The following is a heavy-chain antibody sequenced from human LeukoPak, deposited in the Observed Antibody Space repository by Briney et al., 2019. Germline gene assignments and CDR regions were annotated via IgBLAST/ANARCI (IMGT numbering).Heavy chain of an antibody. V-gene: IGHV3-23*01. D-gene: IGHD6-19*01. Sequence: GGSLRLSFAASGFTFSSYAMSWVRRAPGKGLEWVSAISGSGGSTYYADSVKGRFTISRDNSKNTLYLQMNSLRAEDTAVYYCAKYSSGWYRPTFYWYFDLWGRGTLVTVSS. CDR1: GFTFSSYA. J-gene: IGHJ2*01. CDR3: AKYSSGWYRPTFYWYFDL. CDR2: ISGSGGST.